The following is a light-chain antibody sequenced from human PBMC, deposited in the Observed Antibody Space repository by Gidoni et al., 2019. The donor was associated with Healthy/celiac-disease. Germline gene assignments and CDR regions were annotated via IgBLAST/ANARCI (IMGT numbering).Light chain of an antibody. Sequence: EIAMTPSPATLSVSPGDRVTLSCRASQSVSSNLAWYQQKPGQAPRLLIYGASTRATGIPARFSGSGSGTEFTLTISSLQSEDFAVYYCQQYNNWPPWTFGQGTKVEIK. V-gene: IGKV3-15*01. J-gene: IGKJ1*01. CDR1: QSVSSN. CDR2: GAS. CDR3: QQYNNWPPWT.